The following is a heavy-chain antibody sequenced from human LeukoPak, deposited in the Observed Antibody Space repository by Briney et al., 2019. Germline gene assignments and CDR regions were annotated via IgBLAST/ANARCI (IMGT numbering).Heavy chain of an antibody. D-gene: IGHD3-10*01. V-gene: IGHV3-74*01. CDR3: ARGPLVRTNLFDY. CDR1: GFTVRTTY. J-gene: IGHJ4*02. Sequence: GGSLRLSCAASGFTVRTTYMSWVRQAPGKGPEWVSRINSDGSITSYADSVKGRFTISRDNAKNTLYLQMNSLRAEDTAVYYCARGPLVRTNLFDYWGQGTLVTVSS. CDR2: INSDGSIT.